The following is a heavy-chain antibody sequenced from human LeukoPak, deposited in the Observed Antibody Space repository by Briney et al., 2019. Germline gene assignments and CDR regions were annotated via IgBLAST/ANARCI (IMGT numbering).Heavy chain of an antibody. CDR3: ARNQLPPPYYYYYYMDV. Sequence: GGSLGLSCAASGFAFDDYGMSWVRQAPGKGLEWVSGINWNGGSTGYADSVKGRFTISRDNAKNSLYLQMNSLRAEDTALYYCARNQLPPPYYYYYYMDVWGKGTTVTVSS. CDR2: INWNGGST. CDR1: GFAFDDYG. J-gene: IGHJ6*03. V-gene: IGHV3-20*04. D-gene: IGHD2-2*01.